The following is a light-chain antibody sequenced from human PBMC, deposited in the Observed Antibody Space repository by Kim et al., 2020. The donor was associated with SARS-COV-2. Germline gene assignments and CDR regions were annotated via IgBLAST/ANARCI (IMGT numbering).Light chain of an antibody. J-gene: IGKJ4*01. V-gene: IGKV3D-20*01. CDR2: DVS. CDR1: QSLSSHY. CDR3: QQYDNSLT. Sequence: LFPGKSAPLSCGASQSLSSHYLAWYQQKPGLAPRLLIYDVSRRATGIPDRFSGSGSGTDFTLTISRLEPEDFAVYFCQQYDNSLTFGGGTKVDIK.